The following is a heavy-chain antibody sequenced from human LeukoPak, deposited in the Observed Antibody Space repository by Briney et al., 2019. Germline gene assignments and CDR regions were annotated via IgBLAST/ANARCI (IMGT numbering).Heavy chain of an antibody. Sequence: SQTLSLTCTVSGGSVSSGAYYWSWIRQHPGXXXXXXXYIYYSGRTYYNPSLKSRATISVDTSKNQFSLKLSSVTAADTAVFYCAILRCSGGSCYLDYWGQGTLVTVSS. CDR3: AILRCSGGSCYLDY. CDR2: IYYSGRT. CDR1: GGSVSSGAYY. J-gene: IGHJ4*02. V-gene: IGHV4-31*03. D-gene: IGHD2-15*01.